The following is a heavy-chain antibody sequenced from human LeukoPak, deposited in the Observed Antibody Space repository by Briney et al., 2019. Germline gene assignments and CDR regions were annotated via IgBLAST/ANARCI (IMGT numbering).Heavy chain of an antibody. J-gene: IGHJ3*02. CDR3: ARDPNGDYIGTFDM. CDR2: IKQDGSEK. V-gene: IGHV3-7*01. Sequence: GGSLRLSCSASGFTFSSYWMSWVRQAPGKGLEWVANIKQDGSEKYYVDSVKGRFTISRDNAKNSLYLQMNSLRAEDTAVYFCARDPNGDYIGTFDMWGRGTMVSVSS. D-gene: IGHD4-17*01. CDR1: GFTFSSYW.